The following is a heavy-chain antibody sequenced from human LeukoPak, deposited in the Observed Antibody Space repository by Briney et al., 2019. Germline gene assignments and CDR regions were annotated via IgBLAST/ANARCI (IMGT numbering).Heavy chain of an antibody. CDR3: ARGYSGYDSHDY. CDR1: GYTFTGYY. D-gene: IGHD5-12*01. Sequence: ASVKVSCKAPGYTFTGYYMHWVRQAPGQGLEWMGWINPNSGGTNYAQKFQGRVTLTRDTSISTAYMELSSLRSEDTAVYYCARGYSGYDSHDYWGQGTLVTVSS. V-gene: IGHV1-2*02. J-gene: IGHJ4*02. CDR2: INPNSGGT.